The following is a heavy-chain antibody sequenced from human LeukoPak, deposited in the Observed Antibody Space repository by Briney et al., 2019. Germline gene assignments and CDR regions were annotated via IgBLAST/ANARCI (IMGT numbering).Heavy chain of an antibody. CDR1: GLTFNNYA. J-gene: IGHJ4*02. V-gene: IGHV3-23*01. CDR3: AKDTYSYGSPFDY. CDR2: ISGSGGST. D-gene: IGHD5-18*01. Sequence: GGSLRLSCAASGLTFNNYAMSWVRQAPGKGLEWVSTISGSGGSTYYADSVKGRFSISRDNSKNTLYLQMHSLRAEDTAVYYCAKDTYSYGSPFDYWGQGTLVTVSS.